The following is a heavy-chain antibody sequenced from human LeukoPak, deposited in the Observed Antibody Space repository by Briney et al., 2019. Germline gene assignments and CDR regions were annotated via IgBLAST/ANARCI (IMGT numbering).Heavy chain of an antibody. Sequence: GGSLRLSCAASGFTFSSYAMHWVRQAPSKGLEWVALISYDGSNKYYADSVKARFIISRDNSKNTVYLQMNSLRAEDTAVYYCARSGTYGSGSYPFYYYYYYMDVWGKGTTVTVSS. CDR1: GFTFSSYA. D-gene: IGHD3-10*01. CDR3: ARSGTYGSGSYPFYYYYYYMDV. J-gene: IGHJ6*03. CDR2: ISYDGSNK. V-gene: IGHV3-30*04.